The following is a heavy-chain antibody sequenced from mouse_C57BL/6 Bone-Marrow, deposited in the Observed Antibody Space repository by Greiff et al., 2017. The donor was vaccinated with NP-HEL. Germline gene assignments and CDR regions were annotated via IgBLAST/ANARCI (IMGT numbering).Heavy chain of an antibody. D-gene: IGHD2-4*01. CDR3: ARGETHYDYNGY. Sequence: QLQLKESGAELARPGASVKLSCKASGYTFTSYGISWVKQRTGQGLEWIGEIYPRSGNTYYNEKFKGKATLTADKSSSTAYMELRSLTSEDSAVYFCARGETHYDYNGYWGQGTTLTVSS. V-gene: IGHV1-81*01. CDR2: IYPRSGNT. J-gene: IGHJ2*01. CDR1: GYTFTSYG.